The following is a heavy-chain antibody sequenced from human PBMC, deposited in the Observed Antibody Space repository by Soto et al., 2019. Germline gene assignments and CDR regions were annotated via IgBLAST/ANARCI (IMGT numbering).Heavy chain of an antibody. CDR2: ISNSGST. V-gene: IGHV4-31*03. CDR3: ARERVVVVPGAWREGYNWIDP. Sequence: QVQLQESGPGLVKPSQTLSLTCTVSGGSIRSDGYYWNWIRQHPGEGLEWIGYISNSGSTFYNPSLKSRVSISVDTSNNKFSLKLNSVTAADAAVYYCARERVVVVPGAWREGYNWIDPWGQGTLVTVSS. D-gene: IGHD2-2*01. CDR1: GGSIRSDGYY. J-gene: IGHJ5*02.